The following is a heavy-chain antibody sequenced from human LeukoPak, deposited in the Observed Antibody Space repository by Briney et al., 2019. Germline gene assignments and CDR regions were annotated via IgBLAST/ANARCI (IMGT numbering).Heavy chain of an antibody. D-gene: IGHD3-22*01. J-gene: IGHJ5*02. V-gene: IGHV4-59*01. Sequence: KPSETLSLTCTVSGGSISSYYRSWIRLPPGKGLEWIGYIYYSGSTNYNPSLKSRVTISVDTSKNQFSLKLSSVTAADTAVYYCARSYYDSSGPPKSWGQGTLVTVSS. CDR3: ARSYYDSSGPPKS. CDR2: IYYSGST. CDR1: GGSISSYY.